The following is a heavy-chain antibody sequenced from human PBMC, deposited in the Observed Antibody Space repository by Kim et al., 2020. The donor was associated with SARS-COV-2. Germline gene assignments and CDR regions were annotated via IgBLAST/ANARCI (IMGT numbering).Heavy chain of an antibody. D-gene: IGHD3-16*01. J-gene: IGHJ3*02. CDR3: AKESPRMCFAFDI. V-gene: IGHV3-23*01. Sequence: YADSVKGRFTISRDNSKNTLYLQMNSLRAEDTAVYYCAKESPRMCFAFDIWGQGTMVTVSS.